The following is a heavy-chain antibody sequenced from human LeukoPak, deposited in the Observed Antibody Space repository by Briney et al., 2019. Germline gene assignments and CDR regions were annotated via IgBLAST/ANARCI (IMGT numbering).Heavy chain of an antibody. CDR1: GGSISSGGYS. V-gene: IGHV4-30-2*01. D-gene: IGHD4-17*01. Sequence: SETLSLTCAVSGGSISSGGYSWSWIRQPPGTGPEWIGYIYHSGSTYYNPSLKSRVTISVDRSKNQFSLKLSSVTAADTAVYYCARGGNDYGDYALDYWGQGTLVTVSS. CDR2: IYHSGST. CDR3: ARGGNDYGDYALDY. J-gene: IGHJ4*02.